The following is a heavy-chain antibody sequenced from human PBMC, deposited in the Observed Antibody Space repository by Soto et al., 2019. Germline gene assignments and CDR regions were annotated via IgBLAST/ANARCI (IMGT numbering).Heavy chain of an antibody. CDR3: ARDQYYGSGLLGWFDP. CDR2: IIPILGIA. D-gene: IGHD3-10*01. Sequence: QVQLVQSGAEVKKPGSSVKVSCKASGGTVSSYTISWVRQAPGQGLEWMGRIIPILGIANYAQKFQGRVTITADKSTSTAYMELSSLRSEDTAVYYCARDQYYGSGLLGWFDPWGQGTLVTVSS. CDR1: GGTVSSYT. V-gene: IGHV1-69*08. J-gene: IGHJ5*02.